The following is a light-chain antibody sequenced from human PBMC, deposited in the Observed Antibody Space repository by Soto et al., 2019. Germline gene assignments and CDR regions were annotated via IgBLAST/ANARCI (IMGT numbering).Light chain of an antibody. CDR1: QSISGW. CDR2: DAS. Sequence: DIQMTHSPSTLSASVGDRVTITCRASQSISGWLAWYQHKPGKAPKLLIYDASSLQSGVPSRFSGSGSGTHFTLTISSLQPDDFATYYCQQYNRYWTFGQGTKVDIK. V-gene: IGKV1-5*01. J-gene: IGKJ1*01. CDR3: QQYNRYWT.